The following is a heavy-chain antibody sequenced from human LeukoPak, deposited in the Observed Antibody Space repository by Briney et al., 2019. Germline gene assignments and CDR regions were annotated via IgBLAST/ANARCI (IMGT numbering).Heavy chain of an antibody. CDR2: INTDNGNT. D-gene: IGHD1-26*01. Sequence: GASVKVSCKASGYTFTNYAVHWVRQAPGQRLEWMGWINTDNGNTKYSQEFQGRVTITRDTSASTAYMELSSLRSEDTAVYYCARDISGVSYSGSYGYWGQGTLVTVSS. CDR3: ARDISGVSYSGSYGY. V-gene: IGHV1-3*03. J-gene: IGHJ4*02. CDR1: GYTFTNYA.